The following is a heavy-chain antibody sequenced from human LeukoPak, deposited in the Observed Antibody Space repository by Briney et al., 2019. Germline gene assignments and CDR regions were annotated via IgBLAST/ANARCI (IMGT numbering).Heavy chain of an antibody. J-gene: IGHJ4*02. V-gene: IGHV3-23*01. D-gene: IGHD1-26*01. Sequence: GGSLRLSCAASGFTFSSYAMTWVRQAPGKGLEWVSTIRASGGSTFYADSVEGRFTISRDNSKNTLYLQMNNLRAEDTGVYYCVRDGVGAPPFDYWGEGILVTVSS. CDR1: GFTFSSYA. CDR3: VRDGVGAPPFDY. CDR2: IRASGGST.